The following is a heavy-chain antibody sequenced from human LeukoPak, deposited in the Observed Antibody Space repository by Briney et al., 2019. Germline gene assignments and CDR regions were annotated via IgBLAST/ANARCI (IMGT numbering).Heavy chain of an antibody. CDR1: GGSISSSSYY. CDR3: ARGLTQVAFDI. CDR2: IYYSGST. Sequence: PSETLSLACSVSGGSISSSSYYWGWIRQPPGKGLEWIGSIYYSGSTYYNPSLKSRVTISVDTSKNQFSLKLSSVTAADTAVYYCARGLTQVAFDIWGQGTMVTVSS. V-gene: IGHV4-39*07. J-gene: IGHJ3*02. D-gene: IGHD2-21*01.